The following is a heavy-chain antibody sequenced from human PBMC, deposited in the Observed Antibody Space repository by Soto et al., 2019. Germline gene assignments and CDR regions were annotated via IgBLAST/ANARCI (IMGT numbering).Heavy chain of an antibody. D-gene: IGHD3-3*01. Sequence: QLHLVQSGAVVKKPGASVTVSCSASGYPVTAYYMHWVRQAPGRGLEWMGGINPATGAAKYTQQFQGRGTLTRDPSTSTVFMELSGLTSEDTAVFYCARGGGVGVAGSAAFDMWGQGTLVTVSS. J-gene: IGHJ3*02. CDR3: ARGGGVGVAGSAAFDM. V-gene: IGHV1-2*02. CDR2: INPATGAA. CDR1: GYPVTAYY.